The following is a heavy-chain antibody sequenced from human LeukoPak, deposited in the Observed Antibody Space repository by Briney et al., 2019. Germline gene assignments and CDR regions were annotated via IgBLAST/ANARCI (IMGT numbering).Heavy chain of an antibody. D-gene: IGHD2-15*01. Sequence: PGGSLRLSCAASGFTFSSYAMHWVRQAPGKGLEYVSAISSNGGSTYYANSVKGRFTISRDNPKNTLYLQMGSLRAEDMAVYYCARLGGVGYWGQGTLVTVSS. CDR1: GFTFSSYA. CDR2: ISSNGGST. CDR3: ARLGGVGY. V-gene: IGHV3-64*01. J-gene: IGHJ4*02.